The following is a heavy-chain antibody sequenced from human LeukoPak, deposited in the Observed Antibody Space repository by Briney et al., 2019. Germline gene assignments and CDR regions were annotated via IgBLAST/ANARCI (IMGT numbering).Heavy chain of an antibody. CDR3: ARDYYDSSGYPPYFDY. J-gene: IGHJ4*02. Sequence: VASLKVSCKASGYTFTGYYMHWVRQTPEQGLEWMGWINPNSGGTNYAQKFQGRVTMTRDTSISTAYMELSRLRSDDTAVYYCARDYYDSSGYPPYFDYWGQGTLVTVSS. V-gene: IGHV1-2*02. CDR2: INPNSGGT. CDR1: GYTFTGYY. D-gene: IGHD3-22*01.